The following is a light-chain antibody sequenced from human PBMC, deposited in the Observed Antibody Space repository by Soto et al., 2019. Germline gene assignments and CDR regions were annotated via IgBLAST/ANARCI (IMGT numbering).Light chain of an antibody. CDR3: CSFAGGTSLV. Sequence: QSALIQPPSASGSPGQSVTISCTGTRRDIGGYDFVSWYQQHPGKAPKLLISEVTKRPSGVPDRFSGSKSGNTASLTISGLQSDDEADYYCCSFAGGTSLVFGTGTKVTVL. CDR2: EVT. V-gene: IGLV2-8*01. J-gene: IGLJ1*01. CDR1: RRDIGGYDF.